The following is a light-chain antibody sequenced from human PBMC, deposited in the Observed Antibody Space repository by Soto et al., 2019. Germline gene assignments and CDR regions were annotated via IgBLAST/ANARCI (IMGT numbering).Light chain of an antibody. V-gene: IGKV3-20*01. J-gene: IGKJ5*01. CDR2: GAS. CDR3: QHYDSLPST. Sequence: EIVLTQSPGTLSLSPGERATLSCRASQSVSSSYLAWYQQKPGQPPRLLIYGASSRATGIPDRFSGSGSGTDFTLTISRLEPEDFAVFYCQHYDSLPSTFGQGTRLETK. CDR1: QSVSSSY.